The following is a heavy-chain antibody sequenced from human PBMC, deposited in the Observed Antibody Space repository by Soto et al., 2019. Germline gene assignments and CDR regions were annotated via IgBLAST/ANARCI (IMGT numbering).Heavy chain of an antibody. V-gene: IGHV4-59*08. CDR3: ARSAVPAAMQWVYNWFDP. J-gene: IGHJ5*02. CDR1: GGSISSYY. D-gene: IGHD2-2*01. Sequence: LETLSLTCTVSGGSISSYYLSWIRQPPGKGLEWIWYIYYSGSTNYNPSLKSRVTISVDTSKNHFSLNLSSLTAADTAVYYCARSAVPAAMQWVYNWFDPWGQGTLVTVSS. CDR2: IYYSGST.